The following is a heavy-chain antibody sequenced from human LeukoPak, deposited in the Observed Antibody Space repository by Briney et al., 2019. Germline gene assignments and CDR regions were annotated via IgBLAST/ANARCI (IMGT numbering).Heavy chain of an antibody. CDR1: GFIITSHW. V-gene: IGHV3-7*01. CDR2: IKQDGSDK. J-gene: IGHJ3*02. D-gene: IGHD1-1*01. Sequence: PGGSLRLFCEASGFIITSHWMSWVRQAPGKRPEVVANIKQDGSDKYYLDSVKGRFTISRDNAKNSLYLQMNSLRDEDTAMYYCVRGGGTLDMWGQETMVTVSS. CDR3: VRGGGTLDM.